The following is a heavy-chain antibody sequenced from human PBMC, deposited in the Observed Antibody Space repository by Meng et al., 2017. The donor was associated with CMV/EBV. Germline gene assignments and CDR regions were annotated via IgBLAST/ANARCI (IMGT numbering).Heavy chain of an antibody. Sequence: QVQLPQWGAGLLKPSEALSLTCAVYGGSFSGHYWSWIRQPPGKGLEWIGEINHSGSTNYNPSLKSRVTISVDTSKNQFSLKLSSVTAADTAVYYCASSLTYPDYWGQGTLVTVSS. CDR3: ASSLTYPDY. V-gene: IGHV4-34*01. J-gene: IGHJ4*02. D-gene: IGHD2-15*01. CDR2: INHSGST. CDR1: GGSFSGHY.